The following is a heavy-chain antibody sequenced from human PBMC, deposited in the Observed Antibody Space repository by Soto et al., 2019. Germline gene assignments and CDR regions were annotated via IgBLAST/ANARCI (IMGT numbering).Heavy chain of an antibody. CDR2: MNPNSGNT. CDR1: GYTFTSYD. J-gene: IGHJ6*03. D-gene: IGHD2-21*02. Sequence: GASVKVSCKASGYTFTSYDINWVRQATGQGLEWMGWMNPNSGNTGYAQKFQGRVTMTRNTSISTAYMELSSLRSEDTAVYYCARGFGSGGDYYYYYYMDVWGKGTTVTVSS. CDR3: ARGFGSGGDYYYYYYMDV. V-gene: IGHV1-8*01.